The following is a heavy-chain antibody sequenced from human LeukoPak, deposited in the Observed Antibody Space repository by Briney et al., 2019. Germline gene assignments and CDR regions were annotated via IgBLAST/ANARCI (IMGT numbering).Heavy chain of an antibody. V-gene: IGHV1-2*02. J-gene: IGHJ4*02. CDR3: ARRFGADYDILTGPDFDY. D-gene: IGHD3-9*01. CDR1: GYTFTGYY. CDR2: INPNSGGT. Sequence: ASVKVSCKASGYTFTGYYMHWVRQAPGQGLEWMGWINPNSGGTNYAQKFQGRVTMTRDTSISTAYMELSRLRSDDPAVYYCARRFGADYDILTGPDFDYWGQGTLVTVSS.